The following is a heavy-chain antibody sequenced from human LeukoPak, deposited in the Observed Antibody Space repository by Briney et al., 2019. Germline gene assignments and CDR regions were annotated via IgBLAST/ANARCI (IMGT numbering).Heavy chain of an antibody. CDR1: GGSIDSYY. CDR2: IYSTGSA. CDR3: AGPHYSSGWLDY. J-gene: IGHJ4*02. Sequence: SDILSLTCSVSGGSIDSYYWNWIRQTPGKGLEWVGYIYSTGSATYNPSLRGRVTMSIDTSKNQFYLTLNSVTAADTAVYYCAGPHYSSGWLDYWGRGTLVTVSS. D-gene: IGHD6-19*01. V-gene: IGHV4-59*03.